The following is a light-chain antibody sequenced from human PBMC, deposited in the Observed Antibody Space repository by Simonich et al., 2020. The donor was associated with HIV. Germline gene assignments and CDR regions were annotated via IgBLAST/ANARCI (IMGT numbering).Light chain of an antibody. CDR2: DVS. J-gene: IGLJ2*01. CDR3: SSYISSGTRVV. Sequence: QSALTQPASVSGSPGQSITISCTGTSSDVGGYNYLPWYQHHPGKAPKLMIYDVSNLPSGVSNRFSGSKSGNTASLTISGLQAEDEADYYCSSYISSGTRVVFGGGTKLTVL. CDR1: SSDVGGYNY. V-gene: IGLV2-14*03.